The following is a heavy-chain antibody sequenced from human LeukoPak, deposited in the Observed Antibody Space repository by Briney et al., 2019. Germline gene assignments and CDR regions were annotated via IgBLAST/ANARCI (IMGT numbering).Heavy chain of an antibody. D-gene: IGHD1-1*01. CDR1: RFTISTYW. CDR3: TRENNYKVDY. V-gene: IGHV3-7*01. J-gene: IGHJ4*02. Sequence: GGSLRLSCAASRFTISTYWMSWVRQSPGKGLEWVANINLDGSQTYYVDSVKGRFTISRDNAENSLYLQMNSLRVGDTAVYYCTRENNYKVDYWGQGTLVTVSS. CDR2: INLDGSQT.